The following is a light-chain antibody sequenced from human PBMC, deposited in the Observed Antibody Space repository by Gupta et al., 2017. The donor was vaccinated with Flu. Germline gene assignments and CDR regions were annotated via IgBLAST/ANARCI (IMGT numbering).Light chain of an antibody. CDR1: QSVSSDY. V-gene: IGKV3-20*01. Sequence: GERATLSCMASQSVSSDYLVWYQQRPGQAPSLLIYGASNRASGIPDRFSGSGSGTEFTLTISSLEPEDSAVYYCQQFGRSLTFGGGTKMEI. CDR2: GAS. CDR3: QQFGRSLT. J-gene: IGKJ4*01.